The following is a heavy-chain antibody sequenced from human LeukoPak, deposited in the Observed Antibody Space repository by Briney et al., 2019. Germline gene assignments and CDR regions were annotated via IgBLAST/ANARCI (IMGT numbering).Heavy chain of an antibody. Sequence: GESLKISCKGFGYSFTTYWIGWVRQMPGKGLEWMGIIYPGDSDTRYSPSFQGQVTISSDKSISTAYLQWSSLKASDTAMYCCGRRGNSGWEFFDYWGQGTLVTVSS. CDR3: GRRGNSGWEFFDY. V-gene: IGHV5-51*01. CDR2: IYPGDSDT. J-gene: IGHJ4*02. CDR1: GYSFTTYW. D-gene: IGHD6-19*01.